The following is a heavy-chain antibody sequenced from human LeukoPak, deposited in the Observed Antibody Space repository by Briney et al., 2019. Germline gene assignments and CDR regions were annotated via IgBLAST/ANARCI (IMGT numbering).Heavy chain of an antibody. CDR1: GYTFTSYG. CDR2: ISAYNGNT. D-gene: IGHD3-22*01. V-gene: IGHV1-18*01. J-gene: IGHJ4*02. Sequence: GASVKVSCKASGYTFTSYGISWVRQAPGQGLEWMGWISAYNGNTNYAQKLQGRVTMTTDTSTSTAYMELRSLRSDDTAVYYCARSDYYDSSGYDWDYWGQGTLVTVSS. CDR3: ARSDYYDSSGYDWDY.